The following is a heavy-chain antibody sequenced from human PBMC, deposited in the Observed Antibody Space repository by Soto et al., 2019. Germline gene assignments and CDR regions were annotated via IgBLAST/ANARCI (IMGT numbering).Heavy chain of an antibody. CDR3: ARTTAVPNTLRSRYFFDY. J-gene: IGHJ4*02. CDR2: VYYSGTT. D-gene: IGHD4-17*01. Sequence: SETLSLTCSVSGGSVSDKTYYWSWIRQPPGKRLEWIGYVYYSGTTDYNPSLKSRVTISVDLSKNRFSLRLSSVTTADTALYYCARTTAVPNTLRSRYFFDYWGQGTLVTVSS. V-gene: IGHV4-61*01. CDR1: GGSVSDKTYY.